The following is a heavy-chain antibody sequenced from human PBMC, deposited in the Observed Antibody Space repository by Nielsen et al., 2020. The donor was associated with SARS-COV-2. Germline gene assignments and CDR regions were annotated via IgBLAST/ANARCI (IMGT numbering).Heavy chain of an antibody. J-gene: IGHJ5*02. CDR3: AKARYCSGGSCYESPWFDP. D-gene: IGHD2-15*01. Sequence: GESLKISCAASGFTFSSYEMNWVRQAPGKGLEWVSYISSSGSTIYYADSVKGRFTISRDNAKNSLYLQMNSLRAEDTAVYYCAKARYCSGGSCYESPWFDPWGQGTLVTVSS. CDR2: ISSSGSTI. CDR1: GFTFSSYE. V-gene: IGHV3-48*03.